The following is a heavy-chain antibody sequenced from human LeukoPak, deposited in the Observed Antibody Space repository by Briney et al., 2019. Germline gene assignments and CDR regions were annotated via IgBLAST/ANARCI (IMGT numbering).Heavy chain of an antibody. V-gene: IGHV4-59*01. CDR3: ARGHYDSSGYSPRVAFDI. Sequence: SETLSLTCTVSGGSISSYYWSWIRQPPGKGLEWIGYIYYSGSTNYNPSLKSRVTISVDTSKNQFSLKLSSVTAADTAVYYCARGHYDSSGYSPRVAFDIWGQGTMVTVSS. CDR2: IYYSGST. J-gene: IGHJ3*02. D-gene: IGHD3-22*01. CDR1: GGSISSYY.